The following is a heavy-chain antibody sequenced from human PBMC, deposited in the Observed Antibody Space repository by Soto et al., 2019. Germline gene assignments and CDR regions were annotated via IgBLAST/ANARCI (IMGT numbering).Heavy chain of an antibody. Sequence: SETLSLTCAVSGGSISSSNWWSWVRQPPGKGLEWIGEIYHSGSTNYNPSLKSRVTISVDKSKNQFSLKLSSVTAADTAVYYCARAPSKRGLYMSGGYWGQGTLVTVSS. V-gene: IGHV4-4*02. D-gene: IGHD3-10*01. CDR1: GGSISSSNW. CDR3: ARAPSKRGLYMSGGY. J-gene: IGHJ4*02. CDR2: IYHSGST.